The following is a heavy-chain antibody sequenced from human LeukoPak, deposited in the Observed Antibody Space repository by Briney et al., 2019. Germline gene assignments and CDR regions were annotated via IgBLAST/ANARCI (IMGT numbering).Heavy chain of an antibody. J-gene: IGHJ6*02. D-gene: IGHD2-2*01. Sequence: GGSLRLSCAASGFIVSNNYMSWVRQAPGKGLEWVSVIYSGGATYYADSVKGRFTISRDNTKNTLYLQMNSLRPEDTAVYYCAPHLSVVVPGAQYGMDVWGQGTTVTVSS. CDR3: APHLSVVVPGAQYGMDV. CDR2: IYSGGAT. V-gene: IGHV3-66*02. CDR1: GFIVSNNY.